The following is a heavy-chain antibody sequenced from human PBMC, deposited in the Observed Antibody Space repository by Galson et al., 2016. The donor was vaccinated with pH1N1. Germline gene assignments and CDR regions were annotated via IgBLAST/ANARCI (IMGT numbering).Heavy chain of an antibody. Sequence: SLRLSCAVSGFTFRSYAMNWVRQAPGKGPEWVSAISGGGTIHYADSVRGRFTISRDNSNNTVYLQMNSLRAEDTGVYYCAKDKRSGWSVVGGFMDHWGQGTLVIVSS. CDR2: ISGGGTI. V-gene: IGHV3-23*01. D-gene: IGHD6-19*01. CDR1: GFTFRSYA. J-gene: IGHJ4*02. CDR3: AKDKRSGWSVVGGFMDH.